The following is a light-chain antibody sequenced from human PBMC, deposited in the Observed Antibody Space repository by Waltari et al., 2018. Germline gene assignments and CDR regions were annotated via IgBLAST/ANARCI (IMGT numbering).Light chain of an antibody. CDR1: QLGNKY. Sequence: SYELTQPPSVSVSPGQTASITCSGDQLGNKYVSWYQQKPGQSPVLIIYQDTKRPSGIPERLSGSNSGNTATLTIGGTQVMDEGDYYCQAWDTISAGLGGGTKLTVL. CDR3: QAWDTISAG. CDR2: QDT. V-gene: IGLV3-1*01. J-gene: IGLJ2*01.